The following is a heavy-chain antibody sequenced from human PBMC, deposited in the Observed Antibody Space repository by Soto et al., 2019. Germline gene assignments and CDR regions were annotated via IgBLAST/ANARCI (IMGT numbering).Heavy chain of an antibody. CDR3: ARQPGGRYGLYYYYGMDV. V-gene: IGHV4-59*01. Sequence: KTSETLSLTCTVSGGSISSYYWSWIRQPPGKGLEWIGYIYYSGSTNYNPSLKSRVTISVDTSKNQFSLKLSSVTAADTAVYYCARQPGGRYGLYYYYGMDVWGQGTTVTVSS. J-gene: IGHJ6*02. CDR1: GGSISSYY. D-gene: IGHD1-26*01. CDR2: IYYSGST.